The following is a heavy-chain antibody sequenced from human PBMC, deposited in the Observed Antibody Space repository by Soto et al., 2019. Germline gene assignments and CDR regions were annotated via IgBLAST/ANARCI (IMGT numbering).Heavy chain of an antibody. J-gene: IGHJ6*02. V-gene: IGHV1-46*01. CDR2: INPSGGST. CDR1: GYTFTSYY. D-gene: IGHD3-22*01. CDR3: ARDGQRITLIVVVGAHYYGMDA. Sequence: ASVKVSCKASGYTFTSYYMHWVRQAPGQGLEWMGIINPSGGSTSYAQKFQGRVTMTRDTATSTVYMELSSLRSEDTAVFSCARDGQRITLIVVVGAHYYGMDAWGQGTTVTVSS.